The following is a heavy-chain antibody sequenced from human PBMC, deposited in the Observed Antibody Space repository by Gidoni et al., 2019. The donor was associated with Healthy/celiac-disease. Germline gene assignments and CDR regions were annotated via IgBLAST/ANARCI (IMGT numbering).Heavy chain of an antibody. D-gene: IGHD3-3*01. Sequence: QMQLVQSGPEVKKPGTSVKVSCKASGFTFTSSAVQWVRQARGQRLEWIGWIVVGSGNTNYAQKFQERVTITRDMSTSTAYMELSSLRSEDTAVYYCAATARVQYDFWSGYYDWYFDLWGRGTLVTVSS. CDR3: AATARVQYDFWSGYYDWYFDL. CDR2: IVVGSGNT. J-gene: IGHJ2*01. V-gene: IGHV1-58*01. CDR1: GFTFTSSA.